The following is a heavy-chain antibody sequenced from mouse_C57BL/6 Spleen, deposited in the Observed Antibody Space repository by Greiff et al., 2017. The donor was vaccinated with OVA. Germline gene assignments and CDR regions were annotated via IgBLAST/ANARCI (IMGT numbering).Heavy chain of an antibody. CDR1: GYTFTSYW. CDR2: IYPGSGST. J-gene: IGHJ4*01. CDR3: ARATTTARYYYAMDY. D-gene: IGHD1-2*01. V-gene: IGHV1-55*01. Sequence: QVQLQQPGAELVKPGASVKMSCKASGYTFTSYWITWVKQRPGQGLEWIGDIYPGSGSTNYNEKFKSKATLTVDTSSSTAYMQLSSLTSEDSAVYYCARATTTARYYYAMDYWGQGTSVTVSS.